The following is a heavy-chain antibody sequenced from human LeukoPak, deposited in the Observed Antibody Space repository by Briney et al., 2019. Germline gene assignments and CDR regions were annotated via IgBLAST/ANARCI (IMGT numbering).Heavy chain of an antibody. CDR3: AKDLAYSYGPHDAFDI. CDR2: ISGSGGST. CDR1: GFTFSSYA. D-gene: IGHD5-18*01. Sequence: GGSLRLSCAASGFTFSSYAMSWVRQAPGKGLEWVSAISGSGGSTYYADSVKGRFTISRDNSENTLYLQMNSLRAEDTAVYYCAKDLAYSYGPHDAFDIWGQGTMVTVSS. V-gene: IGHV3-23*01. J-gene: IGHJ3*02.